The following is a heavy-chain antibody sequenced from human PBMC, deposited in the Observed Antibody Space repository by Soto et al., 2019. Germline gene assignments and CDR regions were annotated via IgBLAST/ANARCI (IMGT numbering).Heavy chain of an antibody. CDR2: INHSGST. Sequence: SETLSLTCAVYGGSLRDYYWSWIRQPPGKGLEWIGEINHSGSTNFNPSLKSRVTISVDTSKNQFSLKLTSVTAADTAVYYCARGPRHWGQGALVTGLL. J-gene: IGHJ4*02. V-gene: IGHV4-34*01. CDR3: ARGPRH. CDR1: GGSLRDYY.